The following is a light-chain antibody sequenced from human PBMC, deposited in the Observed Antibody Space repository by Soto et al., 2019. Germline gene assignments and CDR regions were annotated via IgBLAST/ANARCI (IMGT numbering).Light chain of an antibody. Sequence: DIQMTQSPSSLSASVGDRVSITCQASRHIIRFINWFQQKPGKAPRLLIYDGSILESRVPSRFNGSGSETHFTLSINSLQPEDTATYFCPQYHYRPYTFGQGTMVEI. CDR2: DGS. CDR1: RHIIRF. J-gene: IGKJ2*01. CDR3: PQYHYRPYT. V-gene: IGKV1-33*01.